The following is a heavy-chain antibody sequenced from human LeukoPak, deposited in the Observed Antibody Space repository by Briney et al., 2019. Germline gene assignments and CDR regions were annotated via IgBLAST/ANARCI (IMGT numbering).Heavy chain of an antibody. CDR2: VGGGGDIT. J-gene: IGHJ3*02. V-gene: IGHV3-23*01. CDR3: AKDFIGTVPDAFDI. Sequence: GGSLRLSCGASGFTFSSYAMSWVRQAPGKGLEWVSGVGGGGDITYYADSVKGRFTISRDNSKNTLYLQMNSLRAEDTAIYYCAKDFIGTVPDAFDIWGQGTMVTVSS. CDR1: GFTFSSYA.